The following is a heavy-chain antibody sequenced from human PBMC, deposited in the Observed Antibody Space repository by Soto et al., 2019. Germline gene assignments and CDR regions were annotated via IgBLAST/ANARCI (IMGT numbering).Heavy chain of an antibody. Sequence: QVQLVQSGAEVKKPGSSVKVSCKASGGTFSPYTINWVRQAPGQGLEWMGRIIPFHGVTNYAQKFQARVTITAEKSTSTAYMELSGLIFEETAMYYCTRDWEITVSTWSFGGFWGRGTLVTVSS. CDR3: TRDWEITVSTWSFGGF. CDR2: IIPFHGVT. J-gene: IGHJ4*02. D-gene: IGHD3-10*01. CDR1: GGTFSPYT. V-gene: IGHV1-69*08.